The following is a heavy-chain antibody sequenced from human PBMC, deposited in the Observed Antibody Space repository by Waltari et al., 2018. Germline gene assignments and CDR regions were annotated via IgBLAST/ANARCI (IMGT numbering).Heavy chain of an antibody. Sequence: EWNLVGSGGGLVQPGGSLRLFGAASGFSSGDYWRNWFSQFPGKGRGGVARINIDWDSTIYADSVKGRFTISRDNAKNTLYLQMNSLRADDTAVYYCVRRSIRGYIKEGPNWFDPWGQGTLVTVSS. CDR1: GFSSGDYW. V-gene: IGHV3-74*01. D-gene: IGHD3-10*01. J-gene: IGHJ5*02. CDR3: VRRSIRGYIKEGPNWFDP. CDR2: INIDWDST.